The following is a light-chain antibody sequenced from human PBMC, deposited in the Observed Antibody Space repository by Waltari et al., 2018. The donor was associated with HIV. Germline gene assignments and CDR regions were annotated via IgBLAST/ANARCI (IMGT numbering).Light chain of an antibody. CDR2: DAS. Sequence: EFVFTQSPVTLSLSPGARATLSCRASQSVGSSSLAWYQQKPGQAPRLLIYDASYRATDIPARFSGSGSGTDFTLTISSLEPEDFAVYYCQQRRNWPKTFGQGTKLEI. CDR3: QQRRNWPKT. J-gene: IGKJ2*01. V-gene: IGKV3-11*01. CDR1: QSVGSSS.